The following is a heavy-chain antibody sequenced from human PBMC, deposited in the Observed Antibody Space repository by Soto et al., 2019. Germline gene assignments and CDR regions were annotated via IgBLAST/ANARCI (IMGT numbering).Heavy chain of an antibody. V-gene: IGHV3-49*03. Sequence: GGSLRLSCTASGFSFGDYAMSWFRQAPGKGLEWVGFITSKAYGGTTEYAASVKGRFTISRDDSKSIAYLQMNSLKTEDTAVYYCTRNPRSGISVDWFDPWGQGTLVPVSS. CDR1: GFSFGDYA. J-gene: IGHJ5*02. D-gene: IGHD3-3*01. CDR2: ITSKAYGGTT. CDR3: TRNPRSGISVDWFDP.